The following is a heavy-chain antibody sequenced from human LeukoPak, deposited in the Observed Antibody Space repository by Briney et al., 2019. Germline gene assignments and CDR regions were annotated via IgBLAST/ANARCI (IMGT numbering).Heavy chain of an antibody. CDR1: GFTLSSYS. CDR2: ISSSSSYI. V-gene: IGHV3-21*01. D-gene: IGHD3-22*01. CDR3: ARGSGYYDSSGEFDY. J-gene: IGHJ4*02. Sequence: PGGSLRLSCAASGFTLSSYSMNWVRQAPGKGLEWVSSISSSSSYIYYADSVKGRFTISRDNAKNSLYLQMNSLRAEDTAVYYCARGSGYYDSSGEFDYWGQGTLVTVSS.